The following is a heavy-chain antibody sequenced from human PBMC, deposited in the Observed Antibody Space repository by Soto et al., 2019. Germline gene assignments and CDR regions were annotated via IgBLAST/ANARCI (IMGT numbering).Heavy chain of an antibody. CDR2: IIPICGSV. CDR1: GGTFSNYA. Sequence: QVHLVQSGAEVKKPGSSVKVSCKASGGTFSNYAITWVRQAPGQGLEWLGRIIPICGSVTFAQKFQGRITLTADEATTTVYMELSSLRSDDTAVYYCAKDGGIDGYFGNWFDPWGQGTQVTVSS. V-gene: IGHV1-69*15. CDR3: AKDGGIDGYFGNWFDP. J-gene: IGHJ5*02. D-gene: IGHD1-26*01.